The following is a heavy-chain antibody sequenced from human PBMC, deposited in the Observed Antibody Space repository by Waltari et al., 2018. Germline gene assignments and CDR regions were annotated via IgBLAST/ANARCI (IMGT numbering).Heavy chain of an antibody. CDR1: GFSLSTSGMC. Sequence: QVTLRESGPALVKPTQTLTLTCTFSGFSLSTSGMCVSWIRQPPGKAMEWLARIDWDDDKYYSTSLKPVLTISKDTSKNQVVLTMTNVDPVDTATYYCARTRITMIRGGSDYFDYWGQGTLVTVSS. D-gene: IGHD3-10*01. CDR2: IDWDDDK. V-gene: IGHV2-70*15. J-gene: IGHJ4*02. CDR3: ARTRITMIRGGSDYFDY.